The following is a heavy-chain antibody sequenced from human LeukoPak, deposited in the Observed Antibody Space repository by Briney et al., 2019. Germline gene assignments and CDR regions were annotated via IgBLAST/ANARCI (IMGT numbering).Heavy chain of an antibody. J-gene: IGHJ4*02. CDR3: ARGIVIGGTHVDS. CDR1: GGSFSGYY. V-gene: IGHV4-34*01. Sequence: NPSETLSLTCAVYGGSFSGYYWSWIRQPPGKGLEWIGEIKHSGNTNYNPSLKSRVTISVDTSKNQFSLKLTSVAAADTAVYYCARGIVIGGTHVDSWGQGTLVTVSS. CDR2: IKHSGNT. D-gene: IGHD2-15*01.